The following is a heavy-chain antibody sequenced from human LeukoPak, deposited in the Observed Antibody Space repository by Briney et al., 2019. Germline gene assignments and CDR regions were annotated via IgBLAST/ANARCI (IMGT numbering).Heavy chain of an antibody. J-gene: IGHJ4*02. D-gene: IGHD1-26*01. CDR2: INHSGST. Sequence: SETLSLTCAVYGGSFSGYYWSWIRQPPGKGLEWIGEINHSGSTNYNPSLKSRVTISVDTSKNQFSLKLSSVTAADTAVYYCATSQSGSYFPFDYWGQGTLVTVSS. CDR3: ATSQSGSYFPFDY. CDR1: GGSFSGYY. V-gene: IGHV4-34*01.